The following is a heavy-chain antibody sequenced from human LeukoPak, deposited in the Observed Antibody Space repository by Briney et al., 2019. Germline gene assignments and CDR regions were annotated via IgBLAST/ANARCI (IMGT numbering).Heavy chain of an antibody. J-gene: IGHJ4*02. D-gene: IGHD6-6*01. CDR2: ISYDGSNK. CDR3: ARDSSSSLDY. Sequence: EPGGSLRLSCAASGFTFSSYSMHWVRQAPGKGLEWVAVISYDGSNKYYADSVKGRFTISRDNAKNTLYLQMNSLRAEDTAVYYCARDSSSSLDYWGQGTLVTVSS. CDR1: GFTFSSYS. V-gene: IGHV3-30*04.